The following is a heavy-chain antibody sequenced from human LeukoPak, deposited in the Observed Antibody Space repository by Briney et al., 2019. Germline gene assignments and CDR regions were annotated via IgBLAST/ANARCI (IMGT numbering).Heavy chain of an antibody. Sequence: PSETLSLTCTASGYSISSGYYWGWIRQPPGKGLEWIGSIYHSGSTYYNPSLKSRVTISVDTSKNQFSLKLSSVTAADTAVYYCARDTPTTPFDPWGQGTLVTVSS. CDR2: IYHSGST. V-gene: IGHV4-38-2*02. D-gene: IGHD1-26*01. J-gene: IGHJ5*02. CDR3: ARDTPTTPFDP. CDR1: GYSISSGYY.